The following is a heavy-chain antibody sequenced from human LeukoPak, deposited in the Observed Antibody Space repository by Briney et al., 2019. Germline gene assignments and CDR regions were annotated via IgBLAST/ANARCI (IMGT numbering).Heavy chain of an antibody. CDR1: GYTFMNYG. Sequence: ASVKVSCKTSGYTFMNYGINWVRQAPGKGLEWMGWISSYTVSKTSAQKFQGRVTLTTDTSTNTVSLELRRLTFDDTAVYYCARGHHDIGTTGTFDVWGQGTRVIVSS. D-gene: IGHD1/OR15-1a*01. J-gene: IGHJ3*01. CDR3: ARGHHDIGTTGTFDV. CDR2: ISSYTVSK. V-gene: IGHV1-18*01.